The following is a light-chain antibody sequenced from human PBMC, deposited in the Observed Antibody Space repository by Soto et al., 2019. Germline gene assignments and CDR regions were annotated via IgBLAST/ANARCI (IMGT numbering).Light chain of an antibody. V-gene: IGKV3-20*01. J-gene: IGKJ2*01. CDR2: RAS. CDR3: QQYGSALYT. CDR1: QSVSSSY. Sequence: EIVLTQSPGTLFLSPGERATLACRASQSVSSSYLAWYQQKPGQAPRLLISRASSRATSIPDRFSGSGSGTDFTLTISRLEPEDFAVYYCQQYGSALYTFGQGTKLEIK.